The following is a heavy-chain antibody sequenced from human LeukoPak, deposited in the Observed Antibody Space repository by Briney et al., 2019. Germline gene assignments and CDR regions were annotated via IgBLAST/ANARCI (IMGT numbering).Heavy chain of an antibody. V-gene: IGHV4-34*01. D-gene: IGHD6-19*01. J-gene: IGHJ1*01. CDR3: ARAGYSSGWSTNSQYFQH. CDR2: INHSGST. Sequence: LRLSCAASGFTFSDHYMDWVRQPPGKGLEWIGEINHSGSTNYNPSLTSRVTISVDTSKNQFSLKLSSVTAADTAVYYCARAGYSSGWSTNSQYFQHWGQGTLVTVSS. CDR1: GFTFSDHY.